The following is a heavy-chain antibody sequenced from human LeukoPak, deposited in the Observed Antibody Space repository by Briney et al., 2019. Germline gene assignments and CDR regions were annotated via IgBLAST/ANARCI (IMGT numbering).Heavy chain of an antibody. CDR3: ARIVVVPAAMRGYYYYYGMDV. V-gene: IGHV4-59*08. Sequence: SETLSLTCTVSGGSISSYYWSWIRQPPGKGLEWIGYIYYSGSTNYNPSLKSRVTISVDTSKNQFSLNLSSVSAADTAVYYCARIVVVPAAMRGYYYYYGMDVWGQGTTVTVSS. D-gene: IGHD2-2*01. CDR1: GGSISSYY. CDR2: IYYSGST. J-gene: IGHJ6*02.